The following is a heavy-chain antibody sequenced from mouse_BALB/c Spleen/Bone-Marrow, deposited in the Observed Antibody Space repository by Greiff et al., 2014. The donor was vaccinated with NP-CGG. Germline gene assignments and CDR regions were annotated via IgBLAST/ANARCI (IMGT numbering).Heavy chain of an antibody. CDR2: INPGSGGT. CDR1: GYAFTNYL. J-gene: IGHJ2*01. D-gene: IGHD3-3*01. Sequence: QVQLQQSGAELVRPGTSVKVSCKASGYAFTNYLIEWVKQRPGQGLEWIGMINPGSGGTNYNEKFKGKATLTADKSSSTAYMQRSSLTSDDSAVYFCARRDGSHFDYWGQGTTLTVSS. CDR3: ARRDGSHFDY. V-gene: IGHV1-54*01.